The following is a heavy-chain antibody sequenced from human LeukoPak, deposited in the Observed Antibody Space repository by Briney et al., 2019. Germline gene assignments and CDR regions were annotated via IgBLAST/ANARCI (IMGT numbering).Heavy chain of an antibody. V-gene: IGHV4-59*01. Sequence: SETLSLTCTVSGGSISSYYWSWIRQPPGKGLEWIGYIYYSGSTNYNPSLKSRVTISVDTSKNQFSLKLSSVTAADTAVYYCARASGSYDFWSGYYTPFALDIWGPGTMVTVSS. CDR2: IYYSGST. J-gene: IGHJ3*02. CDR1: GGSISSYY. D-gene: IGHD3-3*01. CDR3: ARASGSYDFWSGYYTPFALDI.